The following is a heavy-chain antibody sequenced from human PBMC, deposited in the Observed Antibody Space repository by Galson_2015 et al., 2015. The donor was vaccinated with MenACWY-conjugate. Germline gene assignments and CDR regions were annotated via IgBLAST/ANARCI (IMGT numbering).Heavy chain of an antibody. V-gene: IGHV3-74*01. CDR3: GRIGAPYNFGSP. Sequence: SLRLSCAASGFTFSDYCMHWVRQAPGKGLVWVSRLCGYGSGKTYAGSVKGRFSISMDNAKTTLYLQMNSLRAEDTAMYYCGRIGAPYNFGSPWGQGTLVTVSS. D-gene: IGHD1-1*01. CDR2: LCGYGSGK. CDR1: GFTFSDYC. J-gene: IGHJ5*02.